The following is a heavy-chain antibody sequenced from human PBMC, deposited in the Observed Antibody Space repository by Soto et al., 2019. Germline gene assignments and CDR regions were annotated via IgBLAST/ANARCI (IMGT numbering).Heavy chain of an antibody. J-gene: IGHJ3*02. V-gene: IGHV4-31*03. CDR3: ARTTDAFDI. Sequence: QVQLQESGPGLVKPSQTLSLTCTVSGYSISNGGYYWSWIRQRPGEGLEWLGYFYYSGSTYYNPSLKSRPSISVDTSKNQFSLKVNSVTAADTAVYYCARTTDAFDIWGQGTMVTVSS. CDR1: GYSISNGGYY. CDR2: FYYSGST. D-gene: IGHD1-1*01.